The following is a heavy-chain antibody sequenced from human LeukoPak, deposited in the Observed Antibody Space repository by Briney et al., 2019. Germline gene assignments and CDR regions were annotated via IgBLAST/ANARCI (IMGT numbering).Heavy chain of an antibody. CDR1: GFTFSNYA. CDR3: ARNLGYGDYPYYYGMDV. V-gene: IGHV3-23*01. CDR2: ISDSGVTA. J-gene: IGHJ6*02. D-gene: IGHD4-17*01. Sequence: HPGGSLRLSCAASGFTFSNYAMSWVRQAPGQGLDWVSAISDSGVTAYYADSVKGRFTISRDNSKNTLYLQMNSLRAEDTAVYYCARNLGYGDYPYYYGMDVWGQGTTVTVSS.